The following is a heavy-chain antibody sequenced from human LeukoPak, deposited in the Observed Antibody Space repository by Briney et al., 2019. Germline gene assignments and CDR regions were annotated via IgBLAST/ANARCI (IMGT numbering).Heavy chain of an antibody. V-gene: IGHV3-9*01. D-gene: IGHD3-10*01. J-gene: IGHJ6*02. Sequence: PGGSLRLSCAASGFTFDDYAMHWVRQAPGKGLEWVSGISWNSGSIGYADSVKGRFTISRDNAKNSLYLQMNSLRAEDTALYYCAKDNAVQGVRARYYYYYGMDVWGQGTTVTVSS. CDR1: GFTFDDYA. CDR3: AKDNAVQGVRARYYYYYGMDV. CDR2: ISWNSGSI.